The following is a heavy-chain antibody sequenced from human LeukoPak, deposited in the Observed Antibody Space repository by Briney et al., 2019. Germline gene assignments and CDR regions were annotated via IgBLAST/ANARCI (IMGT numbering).Heavy chain of an antibody. CDR3: ARDRYYDSSGYWGYYYYGMDV. CDR2: IYTSGST. CDR1: GGSISSYY. Sequence: SETLSLTCTVSGGSISSYYWGWIRQPAGKGLEWIGRIYTSGSTNYNPSLKSRVTMSVDTSKNQFSLKLSSVTAADTAVYYCARDRYYDSSGYWGYYYYGMDVWGQGTAVTVSS. D-gene: IGHD3-22*01. V-gene: IGHV4-4*07. J-gene: IGHJ6*02.